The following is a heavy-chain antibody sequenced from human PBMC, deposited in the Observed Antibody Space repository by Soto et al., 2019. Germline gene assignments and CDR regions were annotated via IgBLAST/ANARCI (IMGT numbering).Heavy chain of an antibody. D-gene: IGHD2-15*01. CDR1: GFTFNNAW. J-gene: IGHJ4*02. Sequence: EVQLVESGGGLVKPGESLRLPCAASGFTFNNAWMNWVRQAPGKGLEWVGRIKSYSAGGTTDCSAPLKGRFTISRDDSRDTLYLQLHSLKPEAAAVYYCPAGYCSAADCYSSHYLCQGTLVTVSS. CDR3: PAGYCSAADCYSSHY. CDR2: IKSYSAGGTT. V-gene: IGHV3-15*07.